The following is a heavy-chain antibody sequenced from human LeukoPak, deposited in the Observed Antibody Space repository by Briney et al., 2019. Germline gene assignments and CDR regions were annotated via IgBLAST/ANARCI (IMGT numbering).Heavy chain of an antibody. CDR1: GGSFSGYY. D-gene: IGHD4-4*01. J-gene: IGHJ6*02. CDR3: ARGDCSNYVPSSYYGMDV. V-gene: IGHV4-34*01. CDR2: INHSGST. Sequence: PSETLSLTCAVYGGSFSGYYWSWIRQPPGKGLEWIGEINHSGSTNYNPSLKSRVTISVDTSKNQFSLKLSSVTAADTAVYYCARGDCSNYVPSSYYGMDVWGQGTTVTVSS.